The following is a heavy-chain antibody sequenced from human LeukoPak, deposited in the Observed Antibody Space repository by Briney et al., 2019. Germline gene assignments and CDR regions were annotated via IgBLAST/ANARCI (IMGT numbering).Heavy chain of an antibody. CDR1: GYTLTELS. CDR2: ISYDGSNK. CDR3: AKDGLVV. Sequence: SCKVSGYTLTELSMHWVRQAPGKGLEWVAVISYDGSNKYYADSVKGRFTISRDNSKNTLYLQMNSLRAEDTAVYYCAKDGLVVWGQGTLVTVSS. V-gene: IGHV3-30*18. J-gene: IGHJ4*02. D-gene: IGHD3-22*01.